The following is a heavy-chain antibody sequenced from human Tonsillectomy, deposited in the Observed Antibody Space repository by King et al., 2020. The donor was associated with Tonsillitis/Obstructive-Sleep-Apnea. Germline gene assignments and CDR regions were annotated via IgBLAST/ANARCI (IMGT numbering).Heavy chain of an antibody. V-gene: IGHV3-48*02. CDR1: GFTFSSHN. CDR2: IDESSSNT. CDR3: ARRLDS. Sequence: VQLVESGGGLVQPGGSLRLSCAASGFTFSSHNMNWVRQAPGKGLEWISFIDESSSNTYYEDSVKGRFTISRDKAKNSLLLQMNSLRDEDTAVYYCARRLDSWGQGTLVTVSS. J-gene: IGHJ4*02.